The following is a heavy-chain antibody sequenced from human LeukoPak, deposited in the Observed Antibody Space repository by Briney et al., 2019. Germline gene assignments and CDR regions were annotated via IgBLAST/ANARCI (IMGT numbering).Heavy chain of an antibody. CDR3: ARMKDFWSGYYPLRAFDI. CDR1: GGSISSYY. CDR2: IYTSGST. J-gene: IGHJ3*02. Sequence: PSETLSLTCTVSGGSISSYYWSWIRQPPGKGLEWIGYIYTSGSTNYNPSLKSRVTISVDTSKNQFSLKLSSVTAADTAVYYCARMKDFWSGYYPLRAFDIWGQGTMVTVSS. D-gene: IGHD3-3*01. V-gene: IGHV4-4*09.